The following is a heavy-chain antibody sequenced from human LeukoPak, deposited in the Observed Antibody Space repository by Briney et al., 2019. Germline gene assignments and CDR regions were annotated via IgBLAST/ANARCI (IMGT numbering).Heavy chain of an antibody. CDR1: GFTFNNYW. CDR2: IKQDGTEI. Sequence: GGSLRLSCAASGFTFNNYWMTWFRQAPGKGLEGVANIKQDGTEIFYVDSVRGRFIISRDNAENSLYLQMNSLRVEDTAVYYCARTPDGADYWGQGTLVTVSS. D-gene: IGHD3-10*01. V-gene: IGHV3-7*01. J-gene: IGHJ4*02. CDR3: ARTPDGADY.